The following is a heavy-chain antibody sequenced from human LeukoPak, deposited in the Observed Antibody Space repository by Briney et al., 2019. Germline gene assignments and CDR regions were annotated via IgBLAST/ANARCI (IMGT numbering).Heavy chain of an antibody. D-gene: IGHD2-2*01. V-gene: IGHV1-8*03. Sequence: ASVKVSCTASGYTFTSYDINWVRQATGQGLEWMGWMNPNSGNTGYAQKFQGRVTITRNTSISTAYMELSSLRSEDTAVYYCARGLGLSSSTSYYYYYYMDVWGKGTTVTVSS. J-gene: IGHJ6*03. CDR1: GYTFTSYD. CDR2: MNPNSGNT. CDR3: ARGLGLSSSTSYYYYYYMDV.